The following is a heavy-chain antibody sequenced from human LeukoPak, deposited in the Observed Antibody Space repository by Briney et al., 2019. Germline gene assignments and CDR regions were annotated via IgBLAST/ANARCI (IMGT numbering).Heavy chain of an antibody. CDR3: ARGAVAGIRRGLYYFDY. CDR1: GGSISSYY. J-gene: IGHJ4*02. V-gene: IGHV4-59*01. CDR2: IYYSGST. D-gene: IGHD6-19*01. Sequence: KPSETLSLTCTVSGGSISSYYWSWIRQPPGKGLEWIGYIYYSGSTNYNPSLKSRVTISVDTSKNQFSLKLSSVTAADTAVYYCARGAVAGIRRGLYYFDYWGQGTLVTVSS.